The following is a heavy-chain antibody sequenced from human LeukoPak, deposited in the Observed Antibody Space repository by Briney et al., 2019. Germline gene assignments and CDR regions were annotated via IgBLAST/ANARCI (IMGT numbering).Heavy chain of an antibody. CDR3: AKDRNSGSSSSVFGELTGTDFDY. V-gene: IGHV3-23*01. CDR2: ISGSGGST. CDR1: GFTFSTYA. J-gene: IGHJ4*02. D-gene: IGHD2-15*01. Sequence: PGGSLRLSCSASGFTFSTYAMTWVRQAPGKGLEWVSGISGSGGSTYYADSVKGRFTISRDNSKNTLYLQMNSLRAEDTALYYCAKDRNSGSSSSVFGELTGTDFDYWGQGTLVTVSS.